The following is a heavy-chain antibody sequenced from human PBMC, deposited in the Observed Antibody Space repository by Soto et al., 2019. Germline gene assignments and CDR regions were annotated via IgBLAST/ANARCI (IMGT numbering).Heavy chain of an antibody. Sequence: GGSLRLSCAASGFTFSNYGMNWVRQAPGKGLEWVAVIWYDGTNQFYADSVTGRFTVSRDNSNNRLYLQMNSLRDEETAMYYCARAIPGIAEAAIWTMGIDYWGQGTPVTVSS. CDR2: IWYDGTNQ. J-gene: IGHJ4*02. V-gene: IGHV3-33*01. CDR1: GFTFSNYG. D-gene: IGHD6-19*01. CDR3: ARAIPGIAEAAIWTMGIDY.